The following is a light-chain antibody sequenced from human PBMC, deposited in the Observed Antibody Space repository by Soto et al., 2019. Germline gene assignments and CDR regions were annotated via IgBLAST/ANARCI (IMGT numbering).Light chain of an antibody. Sequence: EIVLTQSPGTLSLSPGERATLSCRASQSVSSSYLAWYQQKPGQAPRLLIYAASSRATGIPDRFSGSGSGTDFTLTISRLEPEDFAVYYCQQYSSSPWTFGQGNQVEIK. CDR2: AAS. V-gene: IGKV3-20*01. CDR3: QQYSSSPWT. CDR1: QSVSSSY. J-gene: IGKJ1*01.